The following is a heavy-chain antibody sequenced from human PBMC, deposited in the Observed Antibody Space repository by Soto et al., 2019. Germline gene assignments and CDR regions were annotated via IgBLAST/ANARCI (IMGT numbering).Heavy chain of an antibody. D-gene: IGHD2-21*02. J-gene: IGHJ5*02. V-gene: IGHV3-23*01. CDR2: ISGSGGST. Sequence: EVQLLESGGGLVQPGGSLRLSCVASGFTFSGNVMSWVRQAPGKGLEWISIISGSGGSTYYADSVKGRFTISRDNSNNTLSLQMHSLTAADTAVYYCAKHGCGGDCYSSVAGNWFDPWGQGTLVTVSS. CDR3: AKHGCGGDCYSSVAGNWFDP. CDR1: GFTFSGNV.